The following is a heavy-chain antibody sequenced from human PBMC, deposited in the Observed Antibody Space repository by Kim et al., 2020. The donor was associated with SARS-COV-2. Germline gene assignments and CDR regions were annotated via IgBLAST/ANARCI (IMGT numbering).Heavy chain of an antibody. CDR1: GGIFSSYG. CDR3: ARDGIIGNDSPVDAFAI. V-gene: IGHV1-69*13. CDR2: IIPLYRTP. J-gene: IGHJ3*02. D-gene: IGHD3-3*01. Sequence: SVKVSCKASGGIFSSYGISWVRQAPGQGLEWMGGIIPLYRTPNYAQKFQDRVTVTADESTGTTYMELRSLRPEDTAVYYCARDGIIGNDSPVDAFAIGG.